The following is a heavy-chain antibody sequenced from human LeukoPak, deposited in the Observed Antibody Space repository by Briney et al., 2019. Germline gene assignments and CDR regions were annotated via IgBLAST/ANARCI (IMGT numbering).Heavy chain of an antibody. CDR3: ARDSGYRSNWFDP. J-gene: IGHJ5*02. CDR1: GGSISSYY. Sequence: SETLSLTCTVSGGSISSYYWSWIRQPPGKGLEWIGYIYYSGSTNYNPSLKSRVTISVDTSKNQFSLKLSSVTAADTAMYYCARDSGYRSNWFDPWGQGTLVTVSS. CDR2: IYYSGST. D-gene: IGHD5-12*01. V-gene: IGHV4-59*01.